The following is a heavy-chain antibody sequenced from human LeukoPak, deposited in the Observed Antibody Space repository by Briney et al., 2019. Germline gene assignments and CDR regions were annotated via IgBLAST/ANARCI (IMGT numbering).Heavy chain of an antibody. Sequence: GGSLRLSCAASGFTFSSSWMSWVRQAPGKGLEWVANIRADGGVRNYVDSVKGRFTISRDNAKYSLYLQMNSLRAEDTAVYYCARDPLYGSGAWGQGTLVTVSS. CDR2: IRADGGVR. CDR3: ARDPLYGSGA. CDR1: GFTFSSSW. J-gene: IGHJ5*02. D-gene: IGHD6-19*01. V-gene: IGHV3-7*05.